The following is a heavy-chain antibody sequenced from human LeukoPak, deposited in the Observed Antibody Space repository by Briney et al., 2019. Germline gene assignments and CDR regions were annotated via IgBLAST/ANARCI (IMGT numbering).Heavy chain of an antibody. D-gene: IGHD3-9*01. CDR2: NNPNSGGT. Sequence: ASVKVSCKASGYTFTCYYMHWVRPPTGQGLDRMRSNNPNSGGTNYAQKFQAWVTMTRETSISTAYMELSRLRSDDTAVYYCARAGYFEGAFFDYWGQGTLVTVSS. CDR1: GYTFTCYY. V-gene: IGHV1-2*04. J-gene: IGHJ4*02. CDR3: ARAGYFEGAFFDY.